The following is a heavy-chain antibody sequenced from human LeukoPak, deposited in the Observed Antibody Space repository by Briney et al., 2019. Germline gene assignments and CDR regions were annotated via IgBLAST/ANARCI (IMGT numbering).Heavy chain of an antibody. CDR3: VRDFMGMGGTTAYLHY. J-gene: IGHJ1*01. D-gene: IGHD1-26*01. Sequence: KPGGSLRPSCAASGFTFRDYSMNWVRQAPGKGLEWVSSISRNSRHVYYGGSVWGRFTISRDDARNFLFLEMNSLRADDMAVYYCVRDFMGMGGTTAYLHYWGQGTLVTVSS. V-gene: IGHV3-21*01. CDR1: GFTFRDYS. CDR2: ISRNSRHV.